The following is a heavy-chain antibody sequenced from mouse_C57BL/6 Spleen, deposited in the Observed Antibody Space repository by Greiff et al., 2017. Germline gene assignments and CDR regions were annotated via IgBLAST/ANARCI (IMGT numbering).Heavy chain of an antibody. CDR3: ARERETGHWYVDV. D-gene: IGHD4-1*01. J-gene: IGHJ1*03. CDR2: IYPRSGNT. V-gene: IGHV1-81*01. Sequence: QVQLQQSGAELARPGASVKLSCKASGYTFTSYGISWVKQRTGQGLEWIGEIYPRSGNTYYNEKFKGKATLTADKSSSTAYMELRSLTSEDSAVYFCARERETGHWYVDVWGTGTTVTVSS. CDR1: GYTFTSYG.